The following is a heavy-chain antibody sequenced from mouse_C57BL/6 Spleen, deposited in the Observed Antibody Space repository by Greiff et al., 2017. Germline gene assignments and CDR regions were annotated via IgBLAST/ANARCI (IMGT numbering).Heavy chain of an antibody. CDR3: ARLGYGSSYDY. V-gene: IGHV1-50*01. CDR2: IDPSDSYT. J-gene: IGHJ2*01. CDR1: GYTFTSYW. Sequence: QVQLQQPGAELVKPGASVKLSCKASGYTFTSYWMQWVKQRPGQGLEWIGEIDPSDSYTNYNQKFKGKATLTVATSSSTAYMQLSSLTSEDSAVYYCARLGYGSSYDYWGQGTTLTVSS. D-gene: IGHD1-1*01.